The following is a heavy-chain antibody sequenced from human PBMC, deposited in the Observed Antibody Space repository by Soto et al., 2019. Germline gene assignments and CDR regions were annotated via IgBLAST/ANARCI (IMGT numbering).Heavy chain of an antibody. Sequence: GGSLRLSCAASGFTFSSYAMHWVRQAPGKGLEWVAVISYDGSNKYYADSVKGRFTISRDNSKNTLYLQMNSLRAEDTAVYYCARDPRSHYSSGWAYFDYWGQGTPVTVSS. CDR1: GFTFSSYA. D-gene: IGHD6-19*01. CDR3: ARDPRSHYSSGWAYFDY. J-gene: IGHJ4*02. CDR2: ISYDGSNK. V-gene: IGHV3-30-3*01.